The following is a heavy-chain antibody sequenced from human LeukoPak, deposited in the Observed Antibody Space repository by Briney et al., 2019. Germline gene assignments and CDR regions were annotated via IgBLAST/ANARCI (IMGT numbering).Heavy chain of an antibody. CDR1: GHSFTSYW. CDR2: IYPGDSDT. CDR3: ASVDTAMVRGGYFDY. J-gene: IGHJ4*02. D-gene: IGHD5-18*01. Sequence: GESLKISCKGSGHSFTSYWIGWVRQMPGKGLEWMGIIYPGDSDTRYSPSFQGQVTISADKSISTAYLQWSSLKASDTAMYYCASVDTAMVRGGYFDYWGQGTLVTVSS. V-gene: IGHV5-51*01.